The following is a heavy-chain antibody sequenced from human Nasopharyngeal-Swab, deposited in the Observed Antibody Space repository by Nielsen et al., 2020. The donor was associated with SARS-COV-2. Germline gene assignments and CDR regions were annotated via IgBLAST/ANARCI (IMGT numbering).Heavy chain of an antibody. CDR1: GFPFNNYG. CDR2: ISGSGGST. V-gene: IGHV3-23*01. D-gene: IGHD6-19*01. CDR3: AKGYSSGWQLYYYYGMDV. Sequence: ESLKISCAASGFPFNNYGMSWVRQAPGKGLEWVSSISGSGGSTYYADSAKGRFTMSRDNSKSTLYLQMNTLRAEDTAVYYCAKGYSSGWQLYYYYGMDVWGQGTTVTVSS. J-gene: IGHJ6*02.